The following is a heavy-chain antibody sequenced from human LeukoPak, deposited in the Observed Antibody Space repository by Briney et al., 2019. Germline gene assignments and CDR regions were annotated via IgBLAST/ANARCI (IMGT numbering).Heavy chain of an antibody. CDR3: ARHESNNPLGV. D-gene: IGHD1-14*01. J-gene: IGHJ6*02. CDR1: GYTFSNFW. V-gene: IGHV5-51*01. Sequence: GESLKISCKVRGYTFSNFWIGWVRQLPGKGLEWMGIIYPDDSNIRYSPSFEHQVIISADKSISTAYLQWSSLKASDTAMYYCARHESNNPLGVWGQGTTVTVSS. CDR2: IYPDDSNI.